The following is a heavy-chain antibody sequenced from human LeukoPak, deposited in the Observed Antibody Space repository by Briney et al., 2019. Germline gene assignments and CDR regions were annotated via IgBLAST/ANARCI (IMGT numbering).Heavy chain of an antibody. CDR3: ARDLYDSSGLDAFDN. CDR1: GFTFSSYA. V-gene: IGHV3-64*01. Sequence: GGSLRLSCVVSGFTFSSYAMHWVRQAPGKGLEYVSAISSNGGSTYYANSVKGRFTISRDNSKNTLYLQMGSLRAEDMAVYYCARDLYDSSGLDAFDNWGQGTMVTVSS. CDR2: ISSNGGST. D-gene: IGHD3-22*01. J-gene: IGHJ3*02.